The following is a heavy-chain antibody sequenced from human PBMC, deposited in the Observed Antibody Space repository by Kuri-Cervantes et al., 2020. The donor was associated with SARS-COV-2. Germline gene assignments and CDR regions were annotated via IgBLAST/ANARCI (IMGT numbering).Heavy chain of an antibody. J-gene: IGHJ6*03. Sequence: SVKVSCKASGGTFSSYAISWVRQAPGQGLEWMGRIIPIFGTANYAQKFQGRVTITADESTSTAYMELSSPRSEDTAVYYCARWTRYQLLGGNYYYYYMDVWGKGTTVTVSS. CDR3: ARWTRYQLLGGNYYYYYMDV. V-gene: IGHV1-69*13. D-gene: IGHD2-2*01. CDR2: IIPIFGTA. CDR1: GGTFSSYA.